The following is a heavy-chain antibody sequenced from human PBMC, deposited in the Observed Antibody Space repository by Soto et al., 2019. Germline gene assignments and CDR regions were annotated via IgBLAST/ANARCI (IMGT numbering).Heavy chain of an antibody. CDR1: GGSISSYY. D-gene: IGHD3-3*01. Sequence: SGTLSLTCTVSGGSISSYYWSWIRQPPGKGLEWIGYIYYSGSTNYNPSLKSRVTISVDTSKNQFSLKLSSVTAADTAVYYCARSPAPYYDFWSGYYFDYWGQGTLVTVSS. V-gene: IGHV4-59*01. CDR2: IYYSGST. CDR3: ARSPAPYYDFWSGYYFDY. J-gene: IGHJ4*02.